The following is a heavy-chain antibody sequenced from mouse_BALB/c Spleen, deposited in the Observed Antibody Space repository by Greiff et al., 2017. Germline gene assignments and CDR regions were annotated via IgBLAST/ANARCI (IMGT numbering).Heavy chain of an antibody. CDR3: ARGIGYYYAMDY. J-gene: IGHJ4*01. D-gene: IGHD1-2*01. CDR2: ISSGSSTI. Sequence: EVQVVESGGGLVQPGGSRKLSCAASGFTFSSFGMHWVRQAPEKGLEWVAYISSGSSTIYYADTVKGRFTISRDNPKNTLFLQMTSLRSEDTAMYYCARGIGYYYAMDYWGQGTSVTVSS. CDR1: GFTFSSFG. V-gene: IGHV5-17*02.